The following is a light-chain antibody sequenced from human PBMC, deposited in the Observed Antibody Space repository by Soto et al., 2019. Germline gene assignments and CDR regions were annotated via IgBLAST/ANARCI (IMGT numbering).Light chain of an antibody. CDR2: GVY. V-gene: IGKV3D-15*01. Sequence: EIVMTQSPTILSVSPGERATLSCRASQSVSSNLAWYQQKPGQAPRLLIYGVYTRAPGIPARFSGSGSGTEFTLTISSLQSEDFAVYYCQQGGNWPLTFGQGTRLEIK. CDR3: QQGGNWPLT. CDR1: QSVSSN. J-gene: IGKJ5*01.